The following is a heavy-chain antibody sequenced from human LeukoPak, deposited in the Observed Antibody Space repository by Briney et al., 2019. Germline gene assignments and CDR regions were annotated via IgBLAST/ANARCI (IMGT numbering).Heavy chain of an antibody. CDR3: ARDPKGDYVWAYYFDY. CDR1: GGSFSGYY. CDR2: INHSGST. J-gene: IGHJ4*02. Sequence: PSETLSLTCAVYGGSFSGYYWSWILQPPGKGLEWIGEINHSGSTNYNPSLKSRVTISVDTSKNLFSLKLSSVTAADTAVYYCARDPKGDYVWAYYFDYWGQGTLVTVSS. D-gene: IGHD3-16*01. V-gene: IGHV4-34*01.